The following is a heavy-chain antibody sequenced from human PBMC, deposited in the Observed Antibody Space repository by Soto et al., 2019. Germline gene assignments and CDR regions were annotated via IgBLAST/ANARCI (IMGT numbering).Heavy chain of an antibody. J-gene: IGHJ4*02. Sequence: TRSLTWAVSGYSISSACFWGWIRQPPGKGLEWIANMYHDGNTHYNPSLKSRVTMSVDTSKNQFSLKLNSVTAADTAVYYCARESYSGYHSYDYWGQGILVTVSS. CDR3: ARESYSGYHSYDY. D-gene: IGHD5-12*01. CDR2: MYHDGNT. V-gene: IGHV4-38-2*02. CDR1: GYSISSACF.